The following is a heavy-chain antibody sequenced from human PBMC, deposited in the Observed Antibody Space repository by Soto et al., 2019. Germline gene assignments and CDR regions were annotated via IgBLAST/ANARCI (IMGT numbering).Heavy chain of an antibody. V-gene: IGHV4-31*03. Sequence: KTSETLSLTCTVSGGSISSGGYYWSWIRQHPGKGLEWIGYIYYSGSTYYNPSLKSRVTISVDTSKNQFSLKLSSVTAADTAVYYCARECLGYCSSTSCCDWGQGTLVTVSS. J-gene: IGHJ4*02. CDR2: IYYSGST. CDR3: ARECLGYCSSTSCCD. CDR1: GGSISSGGYY. D-gene: IGHD2-2*01.